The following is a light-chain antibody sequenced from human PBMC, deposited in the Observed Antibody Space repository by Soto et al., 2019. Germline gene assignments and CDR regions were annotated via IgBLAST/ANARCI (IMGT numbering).Light chain of an antibody. V-gene: IGLV2-14*01. CDR1: SSDVGGYNY. J-gene: IGLJ1*01. CDR3: SSYTSSSIDYV. CDR2: EVS. Sequence: QSALTQPASVSGSPGQSITISCTGTSSDVGGYNYVSWYQQHPGKAPKLMIYEVSNRPSWVSNRFSGYKSGNTASLTLSGLQAEDEADYYCSSYTSSSIDYVFGTGTKLTVL.